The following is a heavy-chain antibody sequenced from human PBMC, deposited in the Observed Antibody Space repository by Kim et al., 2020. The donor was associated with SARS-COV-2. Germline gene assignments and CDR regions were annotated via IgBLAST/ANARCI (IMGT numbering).Heavy chain of an antibody. Sequence: GGSLRLSCAASGFTFSSSWMYWVLQAPGKGLVWVSRINSDWRTTNYADFVKGRFPISRDNAKNMVYLQMNSLRAEDTAGYYCARGWALGDWGQGTLVTVS. D-gene: IGHD3-16*01. V-gene: IGHV3-74*01. CDR1: GFTFSSSW. CDR2: INSDWRTT. J-gene: IGHJ4*02. CDR3: ARGWALGD.